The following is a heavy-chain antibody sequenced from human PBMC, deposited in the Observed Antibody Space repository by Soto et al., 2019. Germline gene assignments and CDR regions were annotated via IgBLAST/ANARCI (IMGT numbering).Heavy chain of an antibody. CDR2: FDPEDGET. Sequence: GASVKVSFKVSGYTLTELSMHWVRQAPGKGLEWMGGFDPEDGETIYAQKFQGRVTMTEDTSTDTAYMELSSLRSEDTAVYYCATVITIFGVALRWFDPWGQGTLVTVSS. V-gene: IGHV1-24*01. D-gene: IGHD3-3*01. CDR1: GYTLTELS. J-gene: IGHJ5*02. CDR3: ATVITIFGVALRWFDP.